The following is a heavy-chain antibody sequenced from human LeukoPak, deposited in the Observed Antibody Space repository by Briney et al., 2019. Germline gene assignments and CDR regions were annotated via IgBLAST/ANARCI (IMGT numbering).Heavy chain of an antibody. CDR3: ARAPKGMTTVRYYYYYMDV. D-gene: IGHD4-11*01. CDR2: IYYSGST. Sequence: SETLSLTCTVSSGSITSGGYYWNWIRQHPGKGLEWIGYIYYSGSTFYNPSLKSRVTMSVDTSKNQFSLKLSSVTAAGTAVYYCARAPKGMTTVRYYYYYMDVWGKGTTVTVSS. J-gene: IGHJ6*03. V-gene: IGHV4-31*03. CDR1: SGSITSGGYY.